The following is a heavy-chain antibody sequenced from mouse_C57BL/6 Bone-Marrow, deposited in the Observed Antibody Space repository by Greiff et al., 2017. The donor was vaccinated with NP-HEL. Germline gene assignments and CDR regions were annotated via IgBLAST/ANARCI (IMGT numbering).Heavy chain of an antibody. D-gene: IGHD1-1*01. Sequence: EVKLVESGGDLVKPGGSLKLSCAASGFTFSSYGMSWVRQTPDKRLEWVATISSGGSYTYYPDSVKGRFTISRDNAKNTLYLQMSSLKSEDTAMYYCARHQLRYPDYWGQGTTLTVSS. CDR2: ISSGGSYT. V-gene: IGHV5-6*01. J-gene: IGHJ2*01. CDR1: GFTFSSYG. CDR3: ARHQLRYPDY.